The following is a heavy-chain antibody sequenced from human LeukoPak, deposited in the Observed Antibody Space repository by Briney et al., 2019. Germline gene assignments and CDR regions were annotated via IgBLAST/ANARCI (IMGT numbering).Heavy chain of an antibody. CDR2: IIPILGIA. V-gene: IGHV1-69*04. D-gene: IGHD3-22*01. Sequence: GASVKVSCKASGGTFSSYAISWVRQAPGQGLEWMGRIIPILGIANYAQKFQGRVTITADKSTSTAYMELSSLRSEDTAVYYCARASHSSASPYYYYYYMDVWGKGTTVTVSS. J-gene: IGHJ6*03. CDR3: ARASHSSASPYYYYYYMDV. CDR1: GGTFSSYA.